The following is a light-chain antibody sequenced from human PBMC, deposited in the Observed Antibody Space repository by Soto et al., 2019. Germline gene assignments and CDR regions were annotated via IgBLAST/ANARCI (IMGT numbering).Light chain of an antibody. CDR1: TSNIGKNY. CDR2: DNN. CDR3: SSYAGSNNWV. V-gene: IGLV1-51*01. J-gene: IGLJ3*02. Sequence: QSVLTQPPSVSAAPGQNVTISCSGRTSNIGKNYVCWYQQLPGTAPKLLIYDNNKRPSEISDRFSGSKSGNTASLTVSGLQAEDEADYYCSSYAGSNNWVFGGGTKLTVL.